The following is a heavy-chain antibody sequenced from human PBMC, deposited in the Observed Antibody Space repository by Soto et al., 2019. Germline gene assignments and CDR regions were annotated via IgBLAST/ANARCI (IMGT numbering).Heavy chain of an antibody. D-gene: IGHD6-6*01. J-gene: IGHJ4*02. Sequence: SETLSLTCTVSGGSISSDYWSWVRQPPGKGLEWIGYIYFSGSTNYNPSLESRVTISLDASKTQFSLKLRSLTTADTAVYYCARVGGVAARTFDYWGQGTLVTVSS. CDR1: GGSISSDY. V-gene: IGHV4-59*01. CDR3: ARVGGVAARTFDY. CDR2: IYFSGST.